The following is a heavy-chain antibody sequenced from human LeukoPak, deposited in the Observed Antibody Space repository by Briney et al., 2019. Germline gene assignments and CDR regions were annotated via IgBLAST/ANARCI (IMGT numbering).Heavy chain of an antibody. CDR1: GGSFSGYY. CDR2: TNHSGST. J-gene: IGHJ4*02. CDR3: ARGTMTTVTYYFDY. D-gene: IGHD4-17*01. V-gene: IGHV4-34*01. Sequence: SETLSLTCAVYGGSFSGYYWGWIRQPPGKGLEWIGETNHSGSTNYNPSLKSRVTISVDTSKNQFSLKLSSVTAADTAVYYCARGTMTTVTYYFDYWGQGTLVTVSS.